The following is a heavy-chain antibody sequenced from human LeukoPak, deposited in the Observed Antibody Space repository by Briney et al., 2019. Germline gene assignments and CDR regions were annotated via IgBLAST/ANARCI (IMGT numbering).Heavy chain of an antibody. Sequence: GGSLRLSCAASGFTFSDYYMSWIRQAPGKGLEWVSYISSSGSTIYYADSVKGRFTISRDNAKNSPYLQMNSLRAEDTAVYYCARDRVRGVISYYYYGMDVWGQGTTVTVSS. J-gene: IGHJ6*02. CDR3: ARDRVRGVISYYYYGMDV. V-gene: IGHV3-11*01. CDR1: GFTFSDYY. CDR2: ISSSGSTI. D-gene: IGHD3-10*01.